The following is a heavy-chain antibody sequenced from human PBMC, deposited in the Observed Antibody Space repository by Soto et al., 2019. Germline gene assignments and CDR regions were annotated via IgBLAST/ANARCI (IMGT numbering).Heavy chain of an antibody. CDR1: GSTFNNYA. D-gene: IGHD1-7*01. V-gene: IGHV3-23*01. J-gene: IGHJ4*02. CDR2: ISANGQGI. Sequence: GASLRRSCAASGSTFNNYAMSLVRQAPGKGLEWVSAISANGQGIYYADSVKGRFIISRDSSKNTVFLHMDSLTAEDTAVYYCAKDRNYPRDQFHNWGQGTLVTVSS. CDR3: AKDRNYPRDQFHN.